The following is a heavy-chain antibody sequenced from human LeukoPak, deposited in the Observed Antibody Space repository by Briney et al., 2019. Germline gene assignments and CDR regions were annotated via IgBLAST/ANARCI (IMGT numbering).Heavy chain of an antibody. CDR2: ISAYNGNT. V-gene: IGHV1-18*04. CDR1: GYTFTSYG. CDR3: ARDSLAAAGRDYYYYGMDV. J-gene: IGHJ6*04. D-gene: IGHD6-13*01. Sequence: ASVKVSCKASGYTFTSYGISWVRQAPGQGLEWVGWISAYNGNTNYAQKLQGRVTMTTDTSTSTAYMELRSLRSDDTAVYYCARDSLAAAGRDYYYYGMDVWGKGTTVTVSS.